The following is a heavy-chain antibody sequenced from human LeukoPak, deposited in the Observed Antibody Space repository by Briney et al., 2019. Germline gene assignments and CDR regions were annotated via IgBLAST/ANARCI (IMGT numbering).Heavy chain of an antibody. J-gene: IGHJ4*02. CDR1: GGSFSGYY. Sequence: SETLSLTCAVYGGSFSGYYWSWIRQPPGKGLECIGELNQSRSTNYNPSLKSRVTISIDTSKNQFSLELSSVAPADTAVYYCARGSYDSRRYHYFDYWDQGNLVTVSS. V-gene: IGHV4-34*01. CDR2: LNQSRST. CDR3: ARGSYDSRRYHYFDY. D-gene: IGHD3-22*01.